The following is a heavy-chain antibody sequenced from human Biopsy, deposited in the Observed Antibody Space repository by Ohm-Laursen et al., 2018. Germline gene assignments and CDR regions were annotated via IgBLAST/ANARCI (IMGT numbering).Heavy chain of an antibody. Sequence: ASVKVSCKASGDTFNRYGLTWVRQAPGQGLEWMGWISPYNGDTDYAQKLRGRVTMTTDTSTSTACMDLRSLRSDDTAVYYCARDRWPHVTLLGLVVFDFWGQGTLVIVSS. D-gene: IGHD3-3*01. V-gene: IGHV1-18*01. CDR3: ARDRWPHVTLLGLVVFDF. CDR1: GDTFNRYG. CDR2: ISPYNGDT. J-gene: IGHJ4*02.